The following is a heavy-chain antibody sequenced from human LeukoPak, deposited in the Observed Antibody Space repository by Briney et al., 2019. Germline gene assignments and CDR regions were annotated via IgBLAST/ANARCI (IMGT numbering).Heavy chain of an antibody. CDR1: GFTFSSYA. J-gene: IGHJ4*02. D-gene: IGHD3-3*01. CDR2: ISGSGGST. V-gene: IGHV3-23*01. Sequence: GGSLRLACAASGFTFSSYAMSWVRQAPGKGLEWVSAISGSGGSTYYADSVKGRFTISRDNSKNTLYLQMNSLRAEDTAVYYCAKDQSYDFWSGSSPGFDYWGQGTLVTVSS. CDR3: AKDQSYDFWSGSSPGFDY.